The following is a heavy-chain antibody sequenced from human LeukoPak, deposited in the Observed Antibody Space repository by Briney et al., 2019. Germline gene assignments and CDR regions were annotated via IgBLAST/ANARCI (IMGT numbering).Heavy chain of an antibody. D-gene: IGHD3-22*01. CDR2: ISSSSSYI. CDR3: ARDGNYYDSSGYLKFDP. V-gene: IGHV3-21*01. CDR1: GFTFSSYS. J-gene: IGHJ5*02. Sequence: GGSLRLSCAASGFTFSSYSMYWVRQAPGKGLEWVSSISSSSSYIYYADSVKGRFTISRDNAKNSLYLQMNSLRAEDTAVYYCARDGNYYDSSGYLKFDPWGQGTLVTVSS.